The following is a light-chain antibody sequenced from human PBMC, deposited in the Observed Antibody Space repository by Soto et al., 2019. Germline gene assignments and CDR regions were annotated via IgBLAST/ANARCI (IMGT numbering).Light chain of an antibody. V-gene: IGKV3-20*01. Sequence: EIVLTQSPGTLSLSPGERATLSCRASQSVSCSYLAWYQQKPGQAPRLLIYGASSGATGIPDRFSGSGSGADFTLTISRLEPEDFAVYYCQQYGSSPKTFGQGTKVDIK. J-gene: IGKJ1*01. CDR1: QSVSCSY. CDR2: GAS. CDR3: QQYGSSPKT.